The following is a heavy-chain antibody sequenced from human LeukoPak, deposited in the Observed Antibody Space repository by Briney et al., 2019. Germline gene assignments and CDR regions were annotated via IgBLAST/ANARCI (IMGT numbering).Heavy chain of an antibody. CDR2: ISGSGGST. Sequence: PGGSLRLSCAASGFTFTNYAMSWIRQAPGKGLEWVSGISGSGGSTYYADSVKGRFIVSRDTSKNTLYLQMYRLRAEDTALYYCAKAVWSGSTWYFDYWGQGTLVTVSS. V-gene: IGHV3-23*01. J-gene: IGHJ4*02. D-gene: IGHD6-13*01. CDR1: GFTFTNYA. CDR3: AKAVWSGSTWYFDY.